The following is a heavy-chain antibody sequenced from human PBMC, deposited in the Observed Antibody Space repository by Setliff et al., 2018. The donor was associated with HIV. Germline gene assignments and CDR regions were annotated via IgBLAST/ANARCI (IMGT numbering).Heavy chain of an antibody. Sequence: SETLSLTCAVSGYSISSGYYWGWIRQPPGKGLEWIGSIYHSGSTYYNPSLKSRVAISVDTAKNQFSLKLSSVTAADTAVYYCARDIQAAGTGWVDPWGQGTLVTVSS. J-gene: IGHJ5*02. V-gene: IGHV4-38-2*02. CDR2: IYHSGST. D-gene: IGHD6-13*01. CDR1: GYSISSGYY. CDR3: ARDIQAAGTGWVDP.